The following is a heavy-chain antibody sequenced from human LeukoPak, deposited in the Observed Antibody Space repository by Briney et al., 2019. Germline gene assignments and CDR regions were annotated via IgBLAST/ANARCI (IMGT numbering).Heavy chain of an antibody. V-gene: IGHV1-2*02. CDR3: AGGYDFWSGNPGWFDP. J-gene: IGHJ5*02. CDR1: GYTFTGYY. D-gene: IGHD3-3*01. CDR2: INPNSGGT. Sequence: GASVKVSCKASGYTFTGYYMHWVRQAPGQGLEWMGWINPNSGGTNYAQKFQGRVTMTRDTSISTAYMELSRLRSDDTAVYYCAGGYDFWSGNPGWFDPWGQGTLVTVSS.